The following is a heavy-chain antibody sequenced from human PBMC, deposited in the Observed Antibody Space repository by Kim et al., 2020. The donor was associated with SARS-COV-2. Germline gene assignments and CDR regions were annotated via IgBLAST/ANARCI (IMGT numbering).Heavy chain of an antibody. Sequence: STKTYADSVKGRFTIAGDSATNTLYLQMNSLRAEDTAVYYCEGYYFGMDVWGQGTTVTVSS. CDR2: STK. CDR3: EGYYFGMDV. J-gene: IGHJ6*02. V-gene: IGHV3-74*01.